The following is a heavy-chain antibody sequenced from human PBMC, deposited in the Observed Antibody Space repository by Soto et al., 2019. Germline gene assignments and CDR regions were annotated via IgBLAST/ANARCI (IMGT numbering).Heavy chain of an antibody. Sequence: GGSLRLSCAASGFTFSGSAMHWVRQASGKGLEWVGRIRSKANSYATAYAASVKGRFTISRDDSKNTAYLQMNSLKTEDTAVYYCTCSGGSCYSNPLWGQGTLVTVSS. CDR2: IRSKANSYAT. CDR1: GFTFSGSA. J-gene: IGHJ4*02. D-gene: IGHD2-15*01. V-gene: IGHV3-73*01. CDR3: TCSGGSCYSNPL.